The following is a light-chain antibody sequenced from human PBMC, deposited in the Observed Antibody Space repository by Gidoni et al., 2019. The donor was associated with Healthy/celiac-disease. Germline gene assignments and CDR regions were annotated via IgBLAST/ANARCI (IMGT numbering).Light chain of an antibody. CDR3: QQYGSSPGVT. Sequence: DIVLTQSPGTLSLSPGERATLSCRASQSVSSSYLAWYQQKPGQATRLLIYGASSRATGIPDRFSGSGSGTDFTLTISRLEPEDFAVYYCQQYGSSPGVTFGPGTKVDIK. J-gene: IGKJ3*01. V-gene: IGKV3-20*01. CDR1: QSVSSSY. CDR2: GAS.